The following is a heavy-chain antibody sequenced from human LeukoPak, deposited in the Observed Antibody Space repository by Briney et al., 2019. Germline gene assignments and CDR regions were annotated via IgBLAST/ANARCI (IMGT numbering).Heavy chain of an antibody. CDR1: GGSISSGGYS. Sequence: PSQTLSLTCAVSGGSISSGGYSWSWIRQPPGKGLEWVGYIYHSGSTYYNPSLKSRVTMSVDRSKNQFSLKLSSVTAADTAVYYCARHVEMNRLDYWGQGTLVTVSS. V-gene: IGHV4-30-2*01. J-gene: IGHJ4*02. D-gene: IGHD5-24*01. CDR2: IYHSGST. CDR3: ARHVEMNRLDY.